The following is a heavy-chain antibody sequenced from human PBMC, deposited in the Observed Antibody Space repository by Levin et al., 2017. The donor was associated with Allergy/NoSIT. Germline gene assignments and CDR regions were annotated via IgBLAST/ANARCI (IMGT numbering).Heavy chain of an antibody. J-gene: IGHJ4*02. CDR3: ASHIAAAEGGDY. Sequence: GGSLRLSCAASGFTFSSYGMHWVRQAPGKGLEWVAVISYDGSNKYYADSVKGRFTISRDNSKNTLYLQMNSLRAEDTAVYYCASHIAAAEGGDYWGQGTLVTVSS. V-gene: IGHV3-30*03. CDR1: GFTFSSYG. CDR2: ISYDGSNK. D-gene: IGHD6-13*01.